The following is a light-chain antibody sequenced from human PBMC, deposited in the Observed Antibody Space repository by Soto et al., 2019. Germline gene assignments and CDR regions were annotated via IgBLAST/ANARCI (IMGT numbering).Light chain of an antibody. CDR3: QQFHNWPLS. V-gene: IGKV3-15*01. J-gene: IGKJ4*01. CDR1: QSISSN. CDR2: DAS. Sequence: EIVMTQSPATLSVSPGERATLSCRASQSISSNLAWYQQKPGQAPRLLIDDASTRAAGIPARFNGGGSGTEFTLTISSLQSEDFALYYCQQFHNWPLSFGGGTTGDIK.